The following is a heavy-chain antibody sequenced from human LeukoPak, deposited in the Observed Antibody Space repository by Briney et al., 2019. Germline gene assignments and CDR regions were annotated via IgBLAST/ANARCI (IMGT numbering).Heavy chain of an antibody. CDR2: INPSTGDT. V-gene: IGHV1-2*02. D-gene: IGHD3-16*01. J-gene: IGHJ4*02. CDR1: GYTFTGYY. CDR3: ARGRVWGSYLDYFDY. Sequence: ASVKVSCKASGYTFTGYYIHWVRQAPGQGLEWMGWINPSTGDTNYAQKFQGRVTMTRDTSITTAYMELRSPRSDDSAVYYCARGRVWGSYLDYFDYWGQGTLVTASS.